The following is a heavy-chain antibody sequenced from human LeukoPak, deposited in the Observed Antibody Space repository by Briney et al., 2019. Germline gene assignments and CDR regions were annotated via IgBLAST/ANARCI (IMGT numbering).Heavy chain of an antibody. CDR1: GYSFTNYA. V-gene: IGHV7-4-1*02. CDR3: ARNRISHHMDV. D-gene: IGHD2-15*01. J-gene: IGHJ6*03. CDR2: INTNTGNP. Sequence: ASVKVSCTASGYSFTNYAMNWVRQAPGQGLELMGWINTNTGNPTYAQGFTGRFVFSLDTSVSTAYLQISSLKAEDAAVYFCARNRISHHMDVWGKGTTVTVSS.